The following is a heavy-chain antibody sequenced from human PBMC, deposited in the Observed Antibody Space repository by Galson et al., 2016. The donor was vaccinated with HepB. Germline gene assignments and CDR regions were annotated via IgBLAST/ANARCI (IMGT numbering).Heavy chain of an antibody. D-gene: IGHD2-2*02. V-gene: IGHV4-4*02. CDR3: VREYCSDTTCYTALDY. CDR1: GGSISSNNW. J-gene: IGHJ4*02. CDR2: IYHSGST. Sequence: SETLSLTCAVSGGSISSNNWWHWVRQPPGKGLEWIGEIYHSGSTYYNQSLKSRVTMSVDRSNNQFSLKLSSVTAADTAVYYCVREYCSDTTCYTALDYWGQGTLVSVSS.